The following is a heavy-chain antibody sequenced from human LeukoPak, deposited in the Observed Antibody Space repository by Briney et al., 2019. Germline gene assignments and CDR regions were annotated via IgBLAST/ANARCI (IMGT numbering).Heavy chain of an antibody. D-gene: IGHD6-13*01. CDR1: GYTFTSYY. Sequence: ASVKVSCKASGYTFTSYYMHWVRQAPGQGLEWMGIISPSGGSTSYAQKFQGRVTMTRDTSTSTVYMELSSLRSEDTAVYYCAKSASSLDALDIWGQGTMVTVSS. CDR3: AKSASSLDALDI. J-gene: IGHJ3*02. V-gene: IGHV1-46*01. CDR2: ISPSGGST.